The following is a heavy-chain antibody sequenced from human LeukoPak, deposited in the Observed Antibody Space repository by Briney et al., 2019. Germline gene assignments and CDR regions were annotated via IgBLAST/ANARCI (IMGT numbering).Heavy chain of an antibody. CDR2: ISYDGSNK. CDR1: GFTFSSYA. V-gene: IGHV3-30-3*01. J-gene: IGHJ4*02. D-gene: IGHD6-19*01. CDR3: ATSSGYSSG. Sequence: GGSLRLSCAASGFTFSSYAMHWVRQAPGKGLEWVAVISYDGSNKYYADSVKGRFTFSRDNSKNTLYLQMNSLRAEDTAVYYCATSSGYSSGWGQGTLVTVSS.